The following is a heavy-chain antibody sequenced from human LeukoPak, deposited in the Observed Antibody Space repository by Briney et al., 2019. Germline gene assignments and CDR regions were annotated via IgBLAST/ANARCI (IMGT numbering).Heavy chain of an antibody. J-gene: IGHJ4*02. V-gene: IGHV4-34*01. CDR2: INHSGST. Sequence: SETLSLTCAVYGGSFSGYYWSWIRQPPGKGLEWIGEINHSGSTNYNPSLKSRVTISVDTSKNQFSLKLSSVTAADTAVYYCARDAGGTLERVYAYWGQGTLVTVSS. CDR1: GGSFSGYY. CDR3: ARDAGGTLERVYAY. D-gene: IGHD6-13*01.